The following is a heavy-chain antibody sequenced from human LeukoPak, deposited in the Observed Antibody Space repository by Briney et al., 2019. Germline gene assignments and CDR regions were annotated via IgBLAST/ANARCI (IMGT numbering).Heavy chain of an antibody. CDR1: GFTFSTYA. CDR3: AKDRDYYGLGC. D-gene: IGHD3-10*01. V-gene: IGHV3-23*01. CDR2: ISRSGGIT. J-gene: IGHJ4*02. Sequence: GGSLRLSCAASGFTFSTYAMSWVGQAPGKGLEWVSAISRSGGITYYADSVKGRFTISRDNSKNTLYLQMNSLRAEDTAVYYCAKDRDYYGLGCWGQGTLVTVSS.